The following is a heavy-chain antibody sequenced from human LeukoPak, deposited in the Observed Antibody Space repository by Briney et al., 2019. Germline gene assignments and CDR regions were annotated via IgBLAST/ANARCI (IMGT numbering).Heavy chain of an antibody. V-gene: IGHV3-23*01. J-gene: IGHJ4*02. D-gene: IGHD3-22*01. CDR3: AKRRVVIRVILVGFHKEAYYFDS. Sequence: PGGALRLSCAVSGLTLSNYGMSWVRQAPGKGLEWVAGISDRGSMTNYADSVKGRFTSSTDHPKSPLDLQMNSLRAEDTAVYFCAKRRVVIRVILVGFHKEAYYFDSWGQGPLVTVSS. CDR1: GLTLSNYG. CDR2: ISDRGSMT.